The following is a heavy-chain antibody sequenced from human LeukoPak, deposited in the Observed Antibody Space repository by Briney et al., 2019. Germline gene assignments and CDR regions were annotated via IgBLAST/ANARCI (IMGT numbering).Heavy chain of an antibody. J-gene: IGHJ6*03. CDR2: IYTSGST. CDR1: GGSISSGSYY. V-gene: IGHV4-61*02. D-gene: IGHD2-2*01. Sequence: SETLSLTCTVSGGSISSGSYYWSWIRQPAGKGLEWIGRIYTSGSTNYNPSLKSRVTISVDTSKNQFSLKLSSVTAADTAVYYCARSPTFSQLLYYYYHMDVWGKGTTVTVSS. CDR3: ARSPTFSQLLYYYYHMDV.